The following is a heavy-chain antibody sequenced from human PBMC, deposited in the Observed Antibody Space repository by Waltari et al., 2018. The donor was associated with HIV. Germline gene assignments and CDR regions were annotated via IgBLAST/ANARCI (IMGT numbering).Heavy chain of an antibody. CDR1: GFTFDDYS. Sequence: EVQLVESGGGFVQPGRSLRLSCTASGFTFDDYSMHWIRRRPGKGLEWVSGINWSSDREGYADSVKGRFTISRDNAKNSLFLYMKSLDVEDTALYYCAKSDVTRYFDHLLGDGMDVWGPGTTVIVS. J-gene: IGHJ6*02. V-gene: IGHV3-9*01. CDR3: AKSDVTRYFDHLLGDGMDV. D-gene: IGHD3-9*01. CDR2: INWSSDRE.